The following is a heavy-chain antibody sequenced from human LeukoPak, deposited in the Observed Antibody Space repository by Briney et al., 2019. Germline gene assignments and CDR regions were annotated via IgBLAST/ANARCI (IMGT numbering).Heavy chain of an antibody. J-gene: IGHJ4*02. D-gene: IGHD6-19*01. CDR3: ARSKGVAVAGKSYFDY. CDR2: INPSGGST. Sequence: ASAKVSCKASGYTFTSYYMHWVRQAPGQGLEWMGIINPSGGSTSYAQKFQGRVTMTRDMSTSTVYMELSSLRSEDTAVYYCARSKGVAVAGKSYFDYWGQGTLVTVSS. V-gene: IGHV1-46*01. CDR1: GYTFTSYY.